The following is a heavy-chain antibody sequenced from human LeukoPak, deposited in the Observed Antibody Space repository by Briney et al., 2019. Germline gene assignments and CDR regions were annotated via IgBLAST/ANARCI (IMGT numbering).Heavy chain of an antibody. V-gene: IGHV3-15*01. D-gene: IGHD6-19*01. CDR2: IKSKSDGGAT. CDR1: GFTFSYAW. CDR3: ARDIAVAGTKGDY. J-gene: IGHJ4*02. Sequence: GGSLRLSCVASGFTFSYAWMNWVRQAPGKGLEWVGRIKSKSDGGATDYTAPVKGRFTISRDDSENTLYLHMNSLGTEDTAVYYCARDIAVAGTKGDYWGQGTLVTVSS.